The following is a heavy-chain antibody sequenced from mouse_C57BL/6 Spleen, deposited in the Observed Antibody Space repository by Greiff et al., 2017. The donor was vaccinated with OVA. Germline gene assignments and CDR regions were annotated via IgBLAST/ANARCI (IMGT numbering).Heavy chain of an antibody. D-gene: IGHD2-3*01. CDR2: IWRGGST. Sequence: VKLVESGPGLVQPSQSLSITCTVSGFSLTSYGVHWVRQSPGKGLEWLGVIWRGGSTDYNAAFMSRLSITKDNSKSQVFFKMNSLQADDTAIYYCAKMGGYWYFDVWGTGTTVTVSS. J-gene: IGHJ1*03. CDR3: AKMGGYWYFDV. V-gene: IGHV2-5*01. CDR1: GFSLTSYG.